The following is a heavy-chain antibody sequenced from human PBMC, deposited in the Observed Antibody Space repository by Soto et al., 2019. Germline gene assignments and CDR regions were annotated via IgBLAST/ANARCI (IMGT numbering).Heavy chain of an antibody. CDR3: ATGHWNYGSNYYYYGMDV. V-gene: IGHV1-8*01. CDR1: GYTFTSYD. J-gene: IGHJ6*02. CDR2: MNPNSGNT. D-gene: IGHD1-7*01. Sequence: ASVKVSCKASGYTFTSYDINWVRQATGQGLEWMGWMNPNSGNTGYAQKFQGRVTMTKNTSISTDNKELSSLRSEDKDEYYCATGHWNYGSNYYYYGMDVWGQGTTVTVSS.